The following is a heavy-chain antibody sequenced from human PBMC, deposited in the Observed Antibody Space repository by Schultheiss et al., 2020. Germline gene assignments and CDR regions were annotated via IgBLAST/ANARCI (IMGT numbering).Heavy chain of an antibody. CDR3: AREVGLGDAFDI. CDR1: GGSISSGSYY. Sequence: SETLSLTCTVSGGSISSGSYYWSWIRQPPGKGLELISYVYYSGSTYYNPSLKSRVTISVDTSKNQFSLKLSSVTAADTAVYYCAREVGLGDAFDIWGQGTMVTVSS. CDR2: VYYSGST. V-gene: IGHV4-61*01. D-gene: IGHD1-26*01. J-gene: IGHJ3*02.